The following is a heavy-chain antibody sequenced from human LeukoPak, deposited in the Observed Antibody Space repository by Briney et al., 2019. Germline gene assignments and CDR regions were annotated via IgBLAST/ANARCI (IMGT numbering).Heavy chain of an antibody. Sequence: GASVKVSCKASGGTFSSYAISWVRQAPGQGLEWMGGIIPIFGTANYAQKFQGRVTITADESTSTAYMELSSLRSEDTAVYYCARDRVTIFGVATQYNWFDPWGQGTLVTVSS. CDR3: ARDRVTIFGVATQYNWFDP. CDR1: GGTFSSYA. CDR2: IIPIFGTA. V-gene: IGHV1-69*13. D-gene: IGHD3-3*01. J-gene: IGHJ5*02.